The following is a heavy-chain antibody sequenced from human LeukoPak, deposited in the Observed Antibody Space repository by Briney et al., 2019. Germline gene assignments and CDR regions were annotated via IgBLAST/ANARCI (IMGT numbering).Heavy chain of an antibody. J-gene: IGHJ4*02. Sequence: ASVKVSCKASGYTFTGYYMHWVRQAPGQGLEWMGWINPNSGGTNYAQKFQGRVTMTRDTSISTAYMELSRLRSDDTAVYYCARRYYDILTGYQYYFDYWGQGTPVTVSS. CDR1: GYTFTGYY. D-gene: IGHD3-9*01. V-gene: IGHV1-2*02. CDR2: INPNSGGT. CDR3: ARRYYDILTGYQYYFDY.